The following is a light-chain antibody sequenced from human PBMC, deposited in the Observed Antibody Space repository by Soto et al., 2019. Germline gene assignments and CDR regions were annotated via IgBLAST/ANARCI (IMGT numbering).Light chain of an antibody. V-gene: IGLV2-14*01. CDR2: DVS. J-gene: IGLJ1*01. Sequence: QSALTQPASVSGSPGQSIAISCTGASSVVGGYNYVSWYQPHPGKAPKLMIYDVSNRPSGVSNRFSGSKSGNTASLTISGLQAEDDADYYCSSYTSSSTLVFGPGTKVTVL. CDR3: SSYTSSSTLV. CDR1: SSVVGGYNY.